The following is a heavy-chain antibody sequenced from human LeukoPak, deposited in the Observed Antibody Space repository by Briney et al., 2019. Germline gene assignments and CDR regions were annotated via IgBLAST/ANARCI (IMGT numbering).Heavy chain of an antibody. CDR2: ISGSGGST. CDR1: GFTFSSYA. V-gene: IGHV3-23*01. Sequence: PGGSLRLSCAASGFTFSSYAMSWVRQAPGKGLEWVSAISGSGGSTYYADSVKGRFTISRDNSKNTLYLQMNSLRAEDTAVYYCAREKLVEYYYDSSGLDAFDIWGQGTMVTVSS. J-gene: IGHJ3*02. CDR3: AREKLVEYYYDSSGLDAFDI. D-gene: IGHD3-22*01.